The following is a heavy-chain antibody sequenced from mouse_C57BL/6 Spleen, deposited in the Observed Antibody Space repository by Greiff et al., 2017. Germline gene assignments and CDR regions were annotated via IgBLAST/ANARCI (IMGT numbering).Heavy chain of an antibody. Sequence: QVQPKQSGAELVKPGASVKISCKASGYAFSSYWMNWVKQRPGKGLEWIGQIYPGDGDTNYNGKFKGKATLTADKSSSTAYMQLSSLTSEDSAVYFCARSYSYYFDYWGQGTTLTVSS. CDR3: ARSYSYYFDY. CDR1: GYAFSSYW. J-gene: IGHJ2*01. CDR2: IYPGDGDT. V-gene: IGHV1-80*01. D-gene: IGHD2-10*01.